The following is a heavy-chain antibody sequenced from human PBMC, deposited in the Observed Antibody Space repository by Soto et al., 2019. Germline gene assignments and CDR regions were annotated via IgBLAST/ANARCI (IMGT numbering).Heavy chain of an antibody. V-gene: IGHV3-23*01. Sequence: GGSLRLSCAASGFTFSSYSMTWVRQAPGKGLEWVAHITASGETTYYADSVKGRFTISRDTSRNTLYLQMNSLRAEDTALYYCAKCMQAYWNYDAHHIWGQGTMVTVSS. CDR1: GFTFSSYS. D-gene: IGHD1-7*01. J-gene: IGHJ3*02. CDR3: AKCMQAYWNYDAHHI. CDR2: ITASGETT.